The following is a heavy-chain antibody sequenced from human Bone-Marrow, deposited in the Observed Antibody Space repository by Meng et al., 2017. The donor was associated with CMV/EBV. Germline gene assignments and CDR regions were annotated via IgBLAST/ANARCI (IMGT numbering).Heavy chain of an antibody. V-gene: IGHV1-2*02. CDR2: INPNSGGT. D-gene: IGHD6-6*01. CDR1: GYTFTGYY. CDR3: ARKQGSSSATYGMDV. J-gene: IGHJ6*02. Sequence: ASVKVSCKASGYTFTGYYMHWVRQAPGQGLEWMGWINPNSGGTNYAQKFQGRVTMTRDTSISTAYMELSRLRSDDTAVYYCARKQGSSSATYGMDVWGQGNTVTVSS.